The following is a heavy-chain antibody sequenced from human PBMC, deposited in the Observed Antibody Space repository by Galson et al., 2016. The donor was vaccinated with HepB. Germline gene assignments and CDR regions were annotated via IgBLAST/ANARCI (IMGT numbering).Heavy chain of an antibody. Sequence: FLRLSCAASGFSFSSHWMHWVRQAPGKGLMWVARINSDGSFSRFADSVKGRFSISRDNAKNTLHLQMNSLRAEDTALYYCARASGVAGSEYYYPLDVWGLGTTVTVS. CDR2: INSDGSFS. CDR1: GFSFSSHW. D-gene: IGHD2/OR15-2a*01. CDR3: ARASGVAGSEYYYPLDV. V-gene: IGHV3-74*01. J-gene: IGHJ6*02.